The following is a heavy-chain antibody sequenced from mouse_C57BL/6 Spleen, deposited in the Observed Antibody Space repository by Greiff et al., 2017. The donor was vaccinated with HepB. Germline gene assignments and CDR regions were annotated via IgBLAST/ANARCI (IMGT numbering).Heavy chain of an antibody. D-gene: IGHD1-1*01. J-gene: IGHJ4*01. CDR1: GYTFTSYW. V-gene: IGHV1-72*01. Sequence: QVQLQQSGAELVKPGASVKLSCKASGYTFTSYWMHWVKQRPGRGLEWIGRIDPNSGGTKYNEKFKSKATLTVDKPSSTAYMQLISLTSEDSAVYYCERSRNLFFYYAMDYWGQGTSVTVSS. CDR2: IDPNSGGT. CDR3: ERSRNLFFYYAMDY.